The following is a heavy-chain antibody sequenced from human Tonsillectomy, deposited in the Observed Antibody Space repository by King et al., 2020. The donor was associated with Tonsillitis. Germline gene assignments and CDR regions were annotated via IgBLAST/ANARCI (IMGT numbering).Heavy chain of an antibody. D-gene: IGHD6-13*01. Sequence: QLQESGPGLVKPSETLSLTCTVSGGSLSSYYWSWIRQPPGKGLEWIGYIYYRGSTNYNPSLQSRVTISVDTSKNQYSLKLSSVTAADTAVYYCARRTWAAAGNGPVDYYYYMDVWGKGTTVTVSS. CDR2: IYYRGST. V-gene: IGHV4-59*08. J-gene: IGHJ6*03. CDR3: ARRTWAAAGNGPVDYYYYMDV. CDR1: GGSLSSYY.